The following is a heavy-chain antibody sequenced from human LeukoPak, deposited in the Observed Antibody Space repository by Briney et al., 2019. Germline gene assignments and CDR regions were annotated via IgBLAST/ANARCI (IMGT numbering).Heavy chain of an antibody. Sequence: PSETLSLTCNVSGGSISSRSYYWAWIRQPPGKGLEWIGSMYYSGSTYYNPSLKSRVTISVDTSKNHFSLRLRSVTAADTAMYYCARGTLYRGWSYYLDFWGQGSQVTVSS. D-gene: IGHD6-19*01. CDR3: ARGTLYRGWSYYLDF. V-gene: IGHV4-39*07. CDR2: MYYSGST. CDR1: GGSISSRSYY. J-gene: IGHJ4*02.